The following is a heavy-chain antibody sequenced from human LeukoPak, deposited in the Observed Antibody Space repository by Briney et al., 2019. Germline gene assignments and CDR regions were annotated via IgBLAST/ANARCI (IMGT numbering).Heavy chain of an antibody. CDR3: ARFNGRVVAHYYYYYGPDV. CDR1: DESFSDYY. D-gene: IGHD2-15*01. V-gene: IGHV4-34*01. J-gene: IGHJ6*02. Sequence: SETLSLTCVVYDESFSDYYWSWIRQPPGKGLEWIGEINHSGSTNYNPSLKSRVAISVDTSKNQFSLNLSSVTAADTAVYFCARFNGRVVAHYYYYYGPDVWGQGTTVTVSS. CDR2: INHSGST.